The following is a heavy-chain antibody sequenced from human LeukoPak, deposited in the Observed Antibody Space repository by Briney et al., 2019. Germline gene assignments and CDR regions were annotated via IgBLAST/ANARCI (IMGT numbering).Heavy chain of an antibody. CDR2: IKEDGSEK. J-gene: IGHJ4*02. CDR3: ARSGSSGWYFDY. V-gene: IGHV3-7*03. CDR1: GFTFSNYW. D-gene: IGHD6-19*01. Sequence: GGSLRFSCAGSGFTFSNYWMSWVRQAPGKGLEWVANIKEDGSEKYYVDSVKGRVTISRDNAKNSLYFQMNSLRAEDTAVYYCARSGSSGWYFDYWGQGTLVTVSS.